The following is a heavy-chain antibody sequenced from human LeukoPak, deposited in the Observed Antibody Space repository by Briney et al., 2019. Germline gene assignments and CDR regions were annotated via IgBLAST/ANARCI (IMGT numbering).Heavy chain of an antibody. Sequence: ASVKVSCKASGGTFSSYAISWVRQAPGQGLEWMGWISAYNGNTNYAQKLQGRVTMTTDTSTSTAYMELRSLRSDDTAVYYCAREAITMVRGVPFDYWGQGTLVTVSS. CDR3: AREAITMVRGVPFDY. V-gene: IGHV1-18*01. D-gene: IGHD3-10*01. CDR2: ISAYNGNT. J-gene: IGHJ4*02. CDR1: GGTFSSYA.